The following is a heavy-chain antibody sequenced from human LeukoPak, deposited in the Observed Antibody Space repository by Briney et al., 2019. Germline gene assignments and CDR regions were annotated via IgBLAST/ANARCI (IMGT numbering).Heavy chain of an antibody. V-gene: IGHV3-23*01. J-gene: IGHJ4*02. CDR1: GFTFSSYA. CDR3: VKGRKAAWWYFDY. D-gene: IGHD2-15*01. Sequence: PGGSLRLSCAASGFTFSSYAMSWVRQAPGKGLEWVSAISGSGGSTYYADSVKGRFTISRVNSKNTLYLQMNSLRAEDTAVYYRVKGRKAAWWYFDYWGQGTLVTVSS. CDR2: ISGSGGST.